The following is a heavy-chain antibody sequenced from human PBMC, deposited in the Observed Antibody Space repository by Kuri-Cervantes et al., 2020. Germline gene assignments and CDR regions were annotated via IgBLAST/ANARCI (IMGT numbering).Heavy chain of an antibody. Sequence: ESLKISCTVSGGSISSSSYYWGWIRQPPGKGLEWIGSIYHSGSTYYNPSLKSRVTISVDTSKNQFSLKLSSVTAADTAVYYCARRTVTTGDDAFDIWGQGTMVTVSS. CDR3: ARRTVTTGDDAFDI. CDR2: IYHSGST. V-gene: IGHV4-39*07. D-gene: IGHD4-17*01. J-gene: IGHJ3*02. CDR1: GGSISSSSYY.